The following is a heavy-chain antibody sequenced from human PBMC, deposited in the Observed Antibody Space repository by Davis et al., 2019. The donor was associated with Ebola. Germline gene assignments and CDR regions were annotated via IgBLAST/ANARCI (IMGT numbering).Heavy chain of an antibody. CDR3: AASAGTVGQFDY. Sequence: AASVKVSCKASGFTFTSSAMQWVRQALGQRLEWIGWIVVGSGNTNYAQKFQGRVTITSDMSTRTSYLDLSNLSPEDTAVYYCAASAGTVGQFDYWGQGTLVTVSS. CDR2: IVVGSGNT. CDR1: GFTFTSSA. V-gene: IGHV1-58*02. J-gene: IGHJ4*02. D-gene: IGHD1-14*01.